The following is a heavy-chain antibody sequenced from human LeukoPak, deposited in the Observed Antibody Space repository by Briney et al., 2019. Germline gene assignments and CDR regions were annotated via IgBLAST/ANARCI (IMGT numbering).Heavy chain of an antibody. CDR1: GGTFSSYA. Sequence: GASVKVSCKASGGTFSSYAISWVRQAPGQGLEWMGGIIPIFGTANYAQKFQGRVTITADESTSTAYMELSSLRSEDTAVYYCARDSPPSGSYAYYYYYYMDVWGKGTTVTVSS. V-gene: IGHV1-69*01. CDR3: ARDSPPSGSYAYYYYYYMDV. D-gene: IGHD1-26*01. CDR2: IIPIFGTA. J-gene: IGHJ6*03.